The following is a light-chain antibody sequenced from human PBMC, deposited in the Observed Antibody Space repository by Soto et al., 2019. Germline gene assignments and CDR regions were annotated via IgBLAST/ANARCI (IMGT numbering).Light chain of an antibody. Sequence: QSALTQPASVSGSPGQSVTISCTGTSSDVGGYNAVSWYQQHPGKVPKLMIYDVSNPPSGVSDRFSGSKSGNTAALTISGLQAEDEADYYCSSYTSSSLLVFGGGTKLTVL. CDR1: SSDVGGYNA. CDR3: SSYTSSSLLV. CDR2: DVS. V-gene: IGLV2-14*01. J-gene: IGLJ2*01.